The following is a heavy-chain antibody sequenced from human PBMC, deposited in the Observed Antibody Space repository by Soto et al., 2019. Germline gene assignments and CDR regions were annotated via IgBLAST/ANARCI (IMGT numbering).Heavy chain of an antibody. D-gene: IGHD3-22*01. CDR1: GGSISSYY. CDR3: ARVKRRDPLHYYARRGAFDI. V-gene: IGHV4-59*01. Sequence: PSETLSLTCTVSGGSISSYYWSWIRQPPGKGLEWIGYIYYSGRTSSNPALKSRGTISVDTSKNQFSLKLSSVTAADTAVYYCARVKRRDPLHYYARRGAFDIWAKGQWSPSPQ. CDR2: IYYSGRT. J-gene: IGHJ3*02.